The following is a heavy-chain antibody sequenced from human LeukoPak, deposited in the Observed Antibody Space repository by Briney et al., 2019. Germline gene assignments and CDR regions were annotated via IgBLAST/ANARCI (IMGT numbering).Heavy chain of an antibody. CDR2: IYYSGST. D-gene: IGHD3-9*01. CDR3: TTQKLSYDILTGYVTYFGY. CDR1: GGSISSSSYY. V-gene: IGHV4-39*07. Sequence: SETLSLTCTVSGGSISSSSYYWGWIRQPPGKGLEWIGSIYYSGSTYYNPSLKSRVTISVDTSKNQFSLKLSSVTAADTAVYYCTTQKLSYDILTGYVTYFGYWGQGTLVTVSS. J-gene: IGHJ4*02.